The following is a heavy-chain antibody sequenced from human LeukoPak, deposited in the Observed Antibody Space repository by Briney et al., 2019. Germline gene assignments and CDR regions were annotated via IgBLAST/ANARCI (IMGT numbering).Heavy chain of an antibody. CDR1: GFTFSDHY. V-gene: IGHV3-11*01. CDR3: ARVWSGTPSYWYFDL. D-gene: IGHD1-14*01. Sequence: PGGSLRLSCAASGFTFSDHYMSWIRQAPGKGLEWVSYISSSGSTIYYADSVKGRFTISRDNAKNSLYLQMNSLRAEDTAVYYCARVWSGTPSYWYFDLWGRGTLVTVSS. J-gene: IGHJ2*01. CDR2: ISSSGSTI.